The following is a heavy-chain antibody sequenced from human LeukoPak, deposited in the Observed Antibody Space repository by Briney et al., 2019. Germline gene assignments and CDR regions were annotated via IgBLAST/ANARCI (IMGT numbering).Heavy chain of an antibody. CDR1: GGTFSSYA. J-gene: IGHJ4*02. CDR3: ARGAVAGPSDY. D-gene: IGHD6-19*01. V-gene: IGHV1-69*06. Sequence: GASVKVSCKASGGTFSSYAISWVRQAPGQGLEWMGGIIPIFGTANYAQKFQGRVTNTADKSTSPAYMELSSLRSEDTAVYYCARGAVAGPSDYWGQGTLVTVSS. CDR2: IIPIFGTA.